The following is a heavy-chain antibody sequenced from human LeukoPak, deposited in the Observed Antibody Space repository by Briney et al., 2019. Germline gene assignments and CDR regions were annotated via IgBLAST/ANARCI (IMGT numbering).Heavy chain of an antibody. CDR2: ISGSGGST. V-gene: IGHV3-23*01. CDR1: GITFSSSS. CDR3: AKDLYPYYYYYMDV. J-gene: IGHJ6*03. D-gene: IGHD5/OR15-5a*01. Sequence: GGSLRLSCLASGITFSSSSMSWVRQAPGKGLEWVSAISGSGGSTYYADSVKGRFTISRDNSKNTLYLQMNSLRAEDTAVYYCAKDLYPYYYYYMDVWGKGTTVTISS.